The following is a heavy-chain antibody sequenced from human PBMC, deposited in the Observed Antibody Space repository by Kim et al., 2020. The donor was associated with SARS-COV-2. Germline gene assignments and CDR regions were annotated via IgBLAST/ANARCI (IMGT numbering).Heavy chain of an antibody. J-gene: IGHJ6*03. V-gene: IGHV3-48*03. D-gene: IGHD6-13*01. Sequence: ADSVKGRFTISRDNAKNSLYLQMNSLRAEDTAVYYCARDQQNYYYYYMDVWGKGTTVTVSS. CDR3: ARDQQNYYYYYMDV.